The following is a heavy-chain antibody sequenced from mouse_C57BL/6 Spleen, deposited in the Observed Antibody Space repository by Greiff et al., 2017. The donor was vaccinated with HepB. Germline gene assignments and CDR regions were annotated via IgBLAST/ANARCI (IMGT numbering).Heavy chain of an antibody. V-gene: IGHV1-4*01. CDR2: INPSSGYT. CDR3: ARLYYGSSGGYVDV. CDR1: GYTFTSYT. D-gene: IGHD1-1*01. Sequence: VQVVESGAELARPGASVKMSCKASGYTFTSYTMHWVKQRPGQGLEWIGYINPSSGYTKYNQKFKDKATLTADKSSSTAYMQLSSLTSEDSAVYYCARLYYGSSGGYVDVWGTGTTVTVSS. J-gene: IGHJ1*03.